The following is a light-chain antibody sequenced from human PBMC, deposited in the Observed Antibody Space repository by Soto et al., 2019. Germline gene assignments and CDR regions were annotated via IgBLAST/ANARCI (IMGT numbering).Light chain of an antibody. Sequence: DIQMTQSPSTLSASVGDRITISCRTSQSISRYLNWHQQKPGKAPKLLIHAASNLQRGVPSRFSGGGSGTDFALTISSLQPEDFATYYCQQSYALTFAFGPGTTVDI. J-gene: IGKJ3*01. V-gene: IGKV1-39*01. CDR2: AAS. CDR1: QSISRY. CDR3: QQSYALTFA.